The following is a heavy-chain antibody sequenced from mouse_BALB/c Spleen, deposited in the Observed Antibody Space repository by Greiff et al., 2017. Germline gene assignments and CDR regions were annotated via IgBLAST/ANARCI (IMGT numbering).Heavy chain of an antibody. Sequence: VQLQQSGPELVKPGASVKISCKASGYTFTDYNMHWVKQSHGKSLEWIGYIYPYNGGTGYNQKFKSKATLTVDNSSSTAYMELRSLTSEDSAVYYCARENDYDRGYAMDYWGQGTSVTVSS. CDR3: ARENDYDRGYAMDY. D-gene: IGHD2-4*01. CDR2: IYPYNGGT. J-gene: IGHJ4*01. CDR1: GYTFTDYN. V-gene: IGHV1S29*02.